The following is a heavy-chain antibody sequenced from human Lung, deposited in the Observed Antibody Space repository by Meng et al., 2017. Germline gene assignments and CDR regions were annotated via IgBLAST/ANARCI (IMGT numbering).Heavy chain of an antibody. Sequence: SETLSLTCTVFGGSISSYYWSWIRQPPGKGLEWIGYIYYSGSTNYNPSLKSRVTISVDTSKNQFSLKLSSVTAADTAVYYCARVFGSVDNYYYYYGMDVWGQGTTVTVSS. D-gene: IGHD3-10*01. CDR2: IYYSGST. J-gene: IGHJ6*02. CDR3: ARVFGSVDNYYYYYGMDV. CDR1: GGSISSYY. V-gene: IGHV4-59*01.